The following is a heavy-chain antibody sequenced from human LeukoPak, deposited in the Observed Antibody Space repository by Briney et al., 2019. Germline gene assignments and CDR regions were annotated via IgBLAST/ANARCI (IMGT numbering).Heavy chain of an antibody. CDR1: GFTFSSYA. CDR2: ISGSGGST. J-gene: IGHJ4*02. D-gene: IGHD6-6*01. V-gene: IGHV3-23*01. Sequence: GGSLRLSCAASGFTFSSYAMSWVRQAPGKGLEGVSAISGSGGSTYYADSVKGRFTISRDNSKNTLYLQMNSLRAEDTAVYYCAKDPKALLSSSSPFDYWGQGTLVTVSS. CDR3: AKDPKALLSSSSPFDY.